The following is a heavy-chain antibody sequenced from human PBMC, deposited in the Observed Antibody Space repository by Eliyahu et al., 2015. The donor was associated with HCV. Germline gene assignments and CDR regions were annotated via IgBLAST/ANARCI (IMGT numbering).Heavy chain of an antibody. D-gene: IGHD2-2*01. Sequence: QVQLQESGPGLVKPSETLSLTCXVSGGSISSYYWSWIRQPPGKGLEWIGYIYYSGSTNYNPSLKSRVTISVDTSKNQFSLKLSSVTAADTAVYYCARVESGGHCSSTSCYSGNWFDPWGQGTLVTVSS. CDR3: ARVESGGHCSSTSCYSGNWFDP. V-gene: IGHV4-59*01. CDR1: GGSISSYY. J-gene: IGHJ5*02. CDR2: IYYSGST.